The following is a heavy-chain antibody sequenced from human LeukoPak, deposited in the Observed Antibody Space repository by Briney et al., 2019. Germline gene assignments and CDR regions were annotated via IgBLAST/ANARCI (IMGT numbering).Heavy chain of an antibody. CDR1: GYTFTGYY. J-gene: IGHJ6*02. CDR3: ASSCSSTSCYASATRGNYYYGMDV. Sequence: ASVKVSCKASGYTFTGYYMHWVRQAPGQGLEWMGWINPNSGGTNYAQEFQGRVTMTRDTSISTAYMELSRLRSDDTAVYYCASSCSSTSCYASATRGNYYYGMDVWGQGTTVTVSS. CDR2: INPNSGGT. D-gene: IGHD2-2*01. V-gene: IGHV1-2*02.